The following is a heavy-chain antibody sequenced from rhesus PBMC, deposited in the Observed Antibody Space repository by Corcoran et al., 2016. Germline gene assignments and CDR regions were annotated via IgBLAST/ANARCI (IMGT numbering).Heavy chain of an antibody. V-gene: IGHV4-99*02. CDR1: GYSISSGYY. Sequence: QVQLQESGPGLVKASETLSLTCAVSGYSISSGYYWCSISQPPGKGLEYIGYISGKSGNTYYKPSLESRVTISKDTSKNQFSLKLTSVTAADTAVYYCAREASTYWHWGQGVLVTVSS. CDR2: ISGKSGNT. CDR3: AREASTYWH. J-gene: IGHJ4*01. D-gene: IGHD2-39*01.